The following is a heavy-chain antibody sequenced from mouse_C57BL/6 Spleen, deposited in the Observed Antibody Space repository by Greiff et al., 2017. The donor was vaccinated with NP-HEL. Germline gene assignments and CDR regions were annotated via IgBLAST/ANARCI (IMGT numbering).Heavy chain of an antibody. CDR1: GFTFSSYA. V-gene: IGHV5-4*03. Sequence: EVKVVESGGGLVKPGGSLKLSCAASGFTFSSYAMSWVRQTPEKRLEWVATISDGGSYTNYPDNVKGRCTISRDKAKKNLYRQMSQLKTEDTAMDYGARSVYNGSRSYFDDWGQGTTLTVSS. D-gene: IGHD1-1*01. CDR2: ISDGGSYT. CDR3: ARSVYNGSRSYFDD. J-gene: IGHJ2*01.